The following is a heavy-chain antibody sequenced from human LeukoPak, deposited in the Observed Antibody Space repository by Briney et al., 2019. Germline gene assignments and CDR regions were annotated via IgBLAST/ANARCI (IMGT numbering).Heavy chain of an antibody. D-gene: IGHD3-9*01. J-gene: IGHJ4*02. V-gene: IGHV3-48*01. CDR2: ISSSSSTI. Sequence: GGSLRLSCAASGFIFSSYSMNWVRQAPGKGLEWVSYISSSSSTIYYADSVKGRFTISRDNAKNSLYLQMNSLRAEDTAVYYCARVRYFDWLGPFDYWGQGTLVTVSS. CDR1: GFIFSSYS. CDR3: ARVRYFDWLGPFDY.